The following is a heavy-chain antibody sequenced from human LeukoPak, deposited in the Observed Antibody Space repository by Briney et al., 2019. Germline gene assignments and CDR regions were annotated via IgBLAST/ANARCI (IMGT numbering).Heavy chain of an antibody. D-gene: IGHD3-3*01. CDR2: IKQDGSEK. CDR1: GFTCSSYW. CDR3: ARVGFSSGYYTGLGD. Sequence: GGSLRLSCAASGFTCSSYWMSWVRQAPGKGLEWVGNIKQDGSEKWYVDSVKGRFTMSRDNAKNSLYLQMNSLRAEDTAVYHCARVGFSSGYYTGLGDWGQGTLVTVSS. J-gene: IGHJ4*02. V-gene: IGHV3-7*01.